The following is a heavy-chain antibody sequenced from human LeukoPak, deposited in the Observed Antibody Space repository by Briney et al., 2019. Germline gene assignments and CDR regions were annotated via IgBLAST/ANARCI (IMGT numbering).Heavy chain of an antibody. CDR1: GGSISSYY. Sequence: PSETLSLTCTVSGGSISSYYWSWIRQPAGKGLEGIGRIYTSGSTNYNPSLKSRVTISVDTSKNQFSLKLSSVTAADTAVYYCAGEEALGSGSFDYWGQGTLVTVSS. J-gene: IGHJ4*02. V-gene: IGHV4-4*07. CDR3: AGEEALGSGSFDY. D-gene: IGHD1-26*01. CDR2: IYTSGST.